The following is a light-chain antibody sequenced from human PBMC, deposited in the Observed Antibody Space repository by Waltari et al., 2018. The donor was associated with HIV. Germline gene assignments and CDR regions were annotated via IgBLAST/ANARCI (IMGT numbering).Light chain of an antibody. CDR3: QKYSSVLGLT. V-gene: IGKV1-27*01. Sequence: DIQMTQSPSSLSASVGDRVTLTCRASQGISNYLAWYQQKPGEVPKLLIYAASTLQSGVPSRFSGSGSGTDFTLTISSLQPEDVATYYCQKYSSVLGLTFGGGTKVEMK. J-gene: IGKJ4*01. CDR1: QGISNY. CDR2: AAS.